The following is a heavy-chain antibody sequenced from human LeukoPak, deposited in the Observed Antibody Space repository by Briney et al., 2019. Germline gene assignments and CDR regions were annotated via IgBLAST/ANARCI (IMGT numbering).Heavy chain of an antibody. Sequence: ASVKVSCKASGYTFTSYGISWVRQAPGQGLEWMGGIIPIFGTANYAQKFQGRVTITADESTSTAYMELSSLRSEDTAVYYCARVIWGSSTIQFFDYWGQGTLVTVSS. J-gene: IGHJ4*02. CDR3: ARVIWGSSTIQFFDY. CDR1: GYTFTSYG. V-gene: IGHV1-69*13. D-gene: IGHD3-16*01. CDR2: IIPIFGTA.